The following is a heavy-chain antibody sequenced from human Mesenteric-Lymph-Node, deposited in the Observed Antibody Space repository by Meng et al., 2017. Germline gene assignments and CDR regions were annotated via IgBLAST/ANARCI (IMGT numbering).Heavy chain of an antibody. CDR1: GFTFSDYY. D-gene: IGHD3-10*01. V-gene: IGHV3-11*01. CDR3: ARRGLGWHHDY. CDR2: ISSPGSTI. J-gene: IGHJ4*02. Sequence: QVQLVDAGGGVVKPGGSPTLSCEASGFTFSDYYMGWIRQAPGKGLEWVSYISSPGSTIYYADSVKGRFTISRDNSKTSLYLQMNSLRAEDTAVYYCARRGLGWHHDYWGQGTLVTGSS.